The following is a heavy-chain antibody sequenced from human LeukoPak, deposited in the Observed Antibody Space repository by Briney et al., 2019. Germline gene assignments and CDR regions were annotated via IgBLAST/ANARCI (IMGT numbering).Heavy chain of an antibody. Sequence: GGSLRLSCAASGFPFSIHSMSWVRQAPGKGLEWVSSIGSSSSHIYYADSMKGRFTISRDNAKNSLFLQMNSLRAEDTAVYFCARGGRMYGDTWGQGTLVIVSS. CDR2: IGSSSSHI. CDR1: GFPFSIHS. CDR3: ARGGRMYGDT. V-gene: IGHV3-21*01. D-gene: IGHD2-8*01. J-gene: IGHJ1*01.